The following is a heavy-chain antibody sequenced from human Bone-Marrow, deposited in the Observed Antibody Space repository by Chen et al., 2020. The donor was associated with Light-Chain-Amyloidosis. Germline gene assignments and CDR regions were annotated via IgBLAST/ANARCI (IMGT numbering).Heavy chain of an antibody. Sequence: QVQLQQWGAGLLKPSETLPLTCAVYGGSFSDYSWTWIRQSPGTGLEWIGKITHSGSTKYNPSLKSRVTMSVDTSKNQFSLKMNSVTAADTAVYYCVRTSGTSGSQGLPDYWGQGTLVTVSS. CDR2: ITHSGST. J-gene: IGHJ4*02. V-gene: IGHV4-34*01. CDR3: VRTSGTSGSQGLPDY. CDR1: GGSFSDYS. D-gene: IGHD1-26*01.